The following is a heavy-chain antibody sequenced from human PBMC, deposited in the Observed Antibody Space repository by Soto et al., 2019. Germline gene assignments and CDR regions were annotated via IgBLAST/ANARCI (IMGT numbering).Heavy chain of an antibody. D-gene: IGHD1-7*01. CDR1: GGSISSYY. Sequence: TLSLTCTVSGGSISSYYWSWIRQPPGKGLEWIGYIYYSGSTNYNPSLKSRVTISVDTSKNQFSLKLSSVTAADTAVYYCARINKGYNWNSLYYYYYYYMDVWGKGTTVTVSS. CDR2: IYYSGST. CDR3: ARINKGYNWNSLYYYYYYYMDV. J-gene: IGHJ6*03. V-gene: IGHV4-59*01.